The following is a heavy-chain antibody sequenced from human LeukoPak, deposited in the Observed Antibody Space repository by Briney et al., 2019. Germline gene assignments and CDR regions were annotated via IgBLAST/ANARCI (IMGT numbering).Heavy chain of an antibody. V-gene: IGHV4-4*07. D-gene: IGHD3-16*01. CDR3: ARGRRIFGLGAPVFDY. CDR2: IYTSGST. J-gene: IGHJ4*02. CDR1: GGSISSYY. Sequence: SETLSLTCTVSGGSISSYYWSWIRQPAGKGLEWIGRIYTSGSTNYNPSLKSRVTMSVDTSKNQFSLKLSSVTAADTAVYYCARGRRIFGLGAPVFDYWGQGTLVTVSS.